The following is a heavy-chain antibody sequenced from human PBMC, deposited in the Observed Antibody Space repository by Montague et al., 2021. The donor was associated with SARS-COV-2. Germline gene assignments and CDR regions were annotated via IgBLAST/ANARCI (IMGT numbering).Heavy chain of an antibody. CDR3: SGGLLWFGELGY. V-gene: IGHV3-30*04. Sequence: SLRLSCAASGFTFSSYAMHWVRQAPGKGLEWVAVISYDGSNKYYADSVKGRFTISRDNSKNTPYLQMNSLRAEDTAVYYCSGGLLWFGELGYWGQGTLVTVSS. J-gene: IGHJ4*02. CDR2: ISYDGSNK. CDR1: GFTFSSYA. D-gene: IGHD3-10*01.